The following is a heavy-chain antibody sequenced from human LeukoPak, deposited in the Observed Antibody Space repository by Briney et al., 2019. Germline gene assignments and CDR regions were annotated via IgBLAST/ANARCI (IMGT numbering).Heavy chain of an antibody. Sequence: ASETLSLTCAVYGGSFSGYYWSWIRQPPGKGLEWIGEINRSGSTNYNPSLKSRVTISVDTSKNQFSLKLSSVTAADTAVYYCARGWLSVSLDAFDIWGQGTMVTVSS. V-gene: IGHV4-34*01. CDR1: GGSFSGYY. CDR3: ARGWLSVSLDAFDI. CDR2: INRSGST. D-gene: IGHD3-9*01. J-gene: IGHJ3*02.